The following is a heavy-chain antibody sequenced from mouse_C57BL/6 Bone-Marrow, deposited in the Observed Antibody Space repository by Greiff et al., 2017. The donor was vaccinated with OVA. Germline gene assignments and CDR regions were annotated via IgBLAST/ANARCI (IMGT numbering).Heavy chain of an antibody. Sequence: QVQLQQPGAELVKPGASVKLSCKASGYTFTSYWMQWVKQRPGQGLEWIGEIDPSDSYTNYNQKFKGKATLTVDTSSSTAYMQLSSLTSEDSAVYYCATTVDYWGQGTTLTVSS. CDR2: IDPSDSYT. D-gene: IGHD1-1*01. CDR1: GYTFTSYW. J-gene: IGHJ2*01. CDR3: ATTVDY. V-gene: IGHV1-50*01.